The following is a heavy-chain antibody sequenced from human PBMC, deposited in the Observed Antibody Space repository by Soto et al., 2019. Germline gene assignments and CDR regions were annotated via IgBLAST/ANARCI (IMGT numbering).Heavy chain of an antibody. J-gene: IGHJ4*02. CDR1: GGSISSYY. Sequence: SETLSLTCTVSGGSISSYYWSWIRQPPGKGLEWIGYIYYSGSTNYNPSLESRVTISVDTSKNQFSLKLSSVTAADTAVYYCARAPDYGGNSGSYWGQGTLVTVSS. V-gene: IGHV4-59*01. CDR3: ARAPDYGGNSGSY. CDR2: IYYSGST. D-gene: IGHD4-17*01.